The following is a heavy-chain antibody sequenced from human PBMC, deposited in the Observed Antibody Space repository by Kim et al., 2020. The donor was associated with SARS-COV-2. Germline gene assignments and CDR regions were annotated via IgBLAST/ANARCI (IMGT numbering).Heavy chain of an antibody. CDR3: TIDGPTARPQIDY. Sequence: DYAAPVKGRFTISRDDSENMVYLQMNTLKTEDTAVYYCTIDGPTARPQIDYWGQGTLVTVSS. J-gene: IGHJ4*02. D-gene: IGHD2-21*02. V-gene: IGHV3-15*01.